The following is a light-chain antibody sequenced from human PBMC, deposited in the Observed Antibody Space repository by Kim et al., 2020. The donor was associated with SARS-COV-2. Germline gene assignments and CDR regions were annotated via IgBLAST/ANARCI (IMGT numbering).Light chain of an antibody. Sequence: ASVGDRVTITCRASQTMTRWLAWYRQKLGKAPELLIYGASTLRSGVPSRFSGSGSWTEFTLTIIGLQPDDFATYYCQQYNLYPLTFGGGTKVDIK. CDR1: QTMTRW. CDR3: QQYNLYPLT. V-gene: IGKV1-5*01. J-gene: IGKJ4*01. CDR2: GAS.